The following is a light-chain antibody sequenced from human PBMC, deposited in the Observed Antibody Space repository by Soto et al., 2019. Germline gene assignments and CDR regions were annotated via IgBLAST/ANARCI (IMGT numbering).Light chain of an antibody. V-gene: IGKV1-5*03. CDR3: QHYNSYSEA. Sequence: DILMTQSPSTLSGSVGDRVTITCRASQTISSWLAWYQQKPGKAPKLLIYKASTLKSGVPSRFSGCGSGTEFTLTISSLQPDDFATYYCQHYNSYSEAFGQGTKVELK. J-gene: IGKJ1*01. CDR2: KAS. CDR1: QTISSW.